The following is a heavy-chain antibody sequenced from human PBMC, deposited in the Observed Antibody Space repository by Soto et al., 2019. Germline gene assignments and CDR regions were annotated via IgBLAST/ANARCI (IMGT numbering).Heavy chain of an antibody. J-gene: IGHJ6*02. CDR3: ARAHSRGGYDYFYYYYGMDV. D-gene: IGHD5-12*01. CDR2: IIPIFGTA. Sequence: GASVKVSCKASGGTFSSYAISWVRQAPGQGLEWMGGIIPIFGTANYAQKFQGRVTITADESTSTAYMELSSLRSEDTAVYYCARAHSRGGYDYFYYYYGMDVWGQGTTVTVS. CDR1: GGTFSSYA. V-gene: IGHV1-69*13.